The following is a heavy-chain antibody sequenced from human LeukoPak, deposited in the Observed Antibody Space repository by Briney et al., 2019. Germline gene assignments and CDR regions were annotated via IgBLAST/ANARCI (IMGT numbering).Heavy chain of an antibody. Sequence: PGGSLRLSCAASGFTFSSYAMSWVRQAPGRGLEWVSSITSTGSYIYYADSVKGRFTISRDNAKNSLYLHMNSLRAEDTAVYYCARSRPGISVSGTEACDYWGQGTLVTVSS. CDR1: GFTFSSYA. V-gene: IGHV3-21*01. J-gene: IGHJ4*02. D-gene: IGHD6-19*01. CDR2: ITSTGSYI. CDR3: ARSRPGISVSGTEACDY.